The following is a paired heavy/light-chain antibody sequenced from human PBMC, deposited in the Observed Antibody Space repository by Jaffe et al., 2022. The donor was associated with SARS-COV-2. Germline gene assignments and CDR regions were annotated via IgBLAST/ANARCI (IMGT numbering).Light chain of an antibody. CDR1: QTVGTY. J-gene: IGKJ3*01. CDR2: GAS. CDR3: QQYGGSPEVT. V-gene: IGKV3-20*01. Sequence: ENILTQSPGTLSLSPGERATLSCRASQTVGTYVAWYQQKPGQAPRLLIYGASSRATGIPDRFSGSGSGTDFTLTISRLEPEDFAVYFCQQYGGSPEVTFGPGTKVDIK.
Heavy chain of an antibody. CDR2: LYSGDRART. CDR3: ARTALFWQSTDYFDQ. D-gene: IGHD3-3*01. J-gene: IGHJ4*02. CDR1: GFTVSYNF. V-gene: IGHV3-66*02. Sequence: EVQLVESGGGLVQPGGSLRLSCVVSGFTVSYNFMTWVRQVPGKGLEVVSVLYSGDRARTHYADSVKGRFTISRDDSKNTVHLQMNSLRAEDTAVYFCARTALFWQSTDYFDQWGQGILVTVSS.